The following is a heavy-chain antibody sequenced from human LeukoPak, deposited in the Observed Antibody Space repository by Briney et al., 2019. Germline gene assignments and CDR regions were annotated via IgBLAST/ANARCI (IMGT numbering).Heavy chain of an antibody. CDR2: IYNGGST. CDR1: GFTFSGAW. J-gene: IGHJ4*02. CDR3: SRGPSGYRNT. D-gene: IGHD2-2*03. V-gene: IGHV3-66*01. Sequence: GGSLRLSCTASGFTFSGAWMTWVRQAPGKGLEWVSLIYNGGSTYYADSVKSRFTISGDNSKNTLYLQMNTLTAEDTAVYYCSRGPSGYRNTGGQGTVVSVS.